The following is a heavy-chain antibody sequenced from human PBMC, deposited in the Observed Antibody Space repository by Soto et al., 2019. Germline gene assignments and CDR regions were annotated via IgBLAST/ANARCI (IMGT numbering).Heavy chain of an antibody. V-gene: IGHV1-69*06. J-gene: IGHJ6*02. Sequence: SVKVSCKASGGTFSRYAFSWVRQAPGQGPEWMGGISPMYGTANYAQKFQGRVTIIADRSTNTVYMELSSLRSEDTAVYYCARDNSSSPRVYYYYYGMDVWGQGTTVTVSS. CDR2: ISPMYGTA. CDR1: GGTFSRYA. D-gene: IGHD6-6*01. CDR3: ARDNSSSPRVYYYYYGMDV.